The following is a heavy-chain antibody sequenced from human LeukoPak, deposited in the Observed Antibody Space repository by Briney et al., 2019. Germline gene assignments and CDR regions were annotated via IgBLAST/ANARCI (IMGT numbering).Heavy chain of an antibody. D-gene: IGHD6-13*01. CDR1: GGSISSYY. CDR3: ARDRGESSSRTRWFDP. CDR2: IYTSGST. Sequence: SETLSLTCTVSGGSISSYYWSWIRQPAGKGLEWIGRIYTSGSTNYNPSLKSRVTMSVDTSKNQFSLKLSSVTVADTAVYYCARDRGESSSRTRWFDPWGQGTLVTVSS. J-gene: IGHJ5*02. V-gene: IGHV4-4*07.